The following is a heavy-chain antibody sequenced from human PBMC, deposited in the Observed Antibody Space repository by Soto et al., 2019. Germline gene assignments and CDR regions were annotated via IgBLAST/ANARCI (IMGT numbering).Heavy chain of an antibody. CDR3: AKVNSIVGDGDHDY. J-gene: IGHJ4*02. D-gene: IGHD4-17*01. V-gene: IGHV3-23*01. Sequence: EVQLLESGGGLVQPGGSLRLSCAASGFTFTTYAMSWVRQPPGKGLEWVSGISSSGDIPYYADSVKGRFTISRDQSKKTVYLQMNSLRAEDTPLYYWAKVNSIVGDGDHDYWGQGTLFSVSS. CDR2: ISSSGDIP. CDR1: GFTFTTYA.